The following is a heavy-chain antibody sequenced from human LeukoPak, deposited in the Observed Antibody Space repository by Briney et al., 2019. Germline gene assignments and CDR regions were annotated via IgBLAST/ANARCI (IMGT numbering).Heavy chain of an antibody. CDR2: INPSGGST. CDR1: GYTFTSYY. D-gene: IGHD5-24*01. J-gene: IGHJ3*01. CDR3: ARVRDGYNDAYDF. Sequence: ASVTVSCKASGYTFTSYYMHWLRQAPGQGLEWMGIINPSGGSTSYAQKFQGRVTMTRDRSTSTVYMELSSLRSEDTAVYYCARVRDGYNDAYDFWAKGQWSPSLQ. V-gene: IGHV1-46*01.